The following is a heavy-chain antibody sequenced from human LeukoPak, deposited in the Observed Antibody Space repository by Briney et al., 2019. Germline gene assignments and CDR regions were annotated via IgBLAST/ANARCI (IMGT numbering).Heavy chain of an antibody. V-gene: IGHV3-7*01. CDR2: IKQDGSEK. CDR1: GFTFSSYW. CDR3: ARGHHYYDRIRGAFFDY. D-gene: IGHD3-22*01. J-gene: IGHJ4*02. Sequence: GGSLRLSCAASGFTFSSYWMSWVRQAPGKGLEWVANIKQDGSEKYYVDSVKGRFTISRDNAKNSLYLQMNSLRAEDTAVYYCARGHHYYDRIRGAFFDYWGQGTLVTVSS.